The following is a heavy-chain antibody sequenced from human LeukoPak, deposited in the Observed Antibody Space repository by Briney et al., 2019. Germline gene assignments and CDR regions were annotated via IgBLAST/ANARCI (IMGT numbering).Heavy chain of an antibody. Sequence: ASVKVSCKASGYTFTCYGISWVRQAPGQGLEWMGWISAYNGNTNYAQKLQGRVTMTTDTSTSTAYMELRSLRSDDTAVYYCARDQVTTMVRGVILHWGQGTLVTVSS. D-gene: IGHD3-10*01. CDR2: ISAYNGNT. CDR1: GYTFTCYG. V-gene: IGHV1-18*01. J-gene: IGHJ4*02. CDR3: ARDQVTTMVRGVILH.